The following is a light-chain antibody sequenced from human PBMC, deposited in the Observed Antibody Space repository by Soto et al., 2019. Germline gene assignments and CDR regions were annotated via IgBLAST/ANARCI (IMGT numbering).Light chain of an antibody. CDR2: EVN. J-gene: IGLJ1*01. CDR3: SSYAGSSNV. Sequence: QCFLTQPPSASGSRGQSFAISCTGTISDVVGYNYVSWYQQHPGKAPKLMIYEVNKRSSGVPDRFSGSKSGNTASLTVSGLQAEDEADYYCSSYAGSSNVFGTGTKVTVL. CDR1: ISDVVGYNY. V-gene: IGLV2-8*01.